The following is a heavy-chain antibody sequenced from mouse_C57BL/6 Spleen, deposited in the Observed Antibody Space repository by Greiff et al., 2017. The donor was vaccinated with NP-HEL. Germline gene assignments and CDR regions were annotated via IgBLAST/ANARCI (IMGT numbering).Heavy chain of an antibody. D-gene: IGHD1-1*01. J-gene: IGHJ3*01. V-gene: IGHV1-54*01. CDR3: AREGGLLRYRFAY. CDR1: GYAFTNYL. CDR2: INPGSGGT. Sequence: QVQLQQSGAELVRPGTSVKVSCKASGYAFTNYLIEWVKQRPGQGLEWIGVINPGSGGTNYNEKFKGKATLTADKSSSTVYLQLSSLTSEDSAVYFCAREGGLLRYRFAYWGQGTLVTVSA.